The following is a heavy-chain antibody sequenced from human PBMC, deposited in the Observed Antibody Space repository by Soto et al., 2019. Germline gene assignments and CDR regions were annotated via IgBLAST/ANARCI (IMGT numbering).Heavy chain of an antibody. D-gene: IGHD3-9*01. Sequence: SETLSLTCTVSGGSISSYYWSWIRQPPGKGLEWIGYIYYSGSTNYNPSLKSRVTISVDTSKNQFSLKLNSVTAADTAVYYCARGAIYDILSGFEPPPYDYWGQGTLVTVSS. CDR3: ARGAIYDILSGFEPPPYDY. CDR1: GGSISSYY. V-gene: IGHV4-59*01. J-gene: IGHJ4*02. CDR2: IYYSGST.